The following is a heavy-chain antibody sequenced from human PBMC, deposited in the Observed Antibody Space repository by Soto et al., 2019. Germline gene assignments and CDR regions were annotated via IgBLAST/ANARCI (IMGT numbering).Heavy chain of an antibody. CDR3: AKCAGDTTTSCYRGIDY. CDR2: ISYSGSST. V-gene: IGHV3-23*01. J-gene: IGHJ4*02. CDR1: GFTFSIYA. D-gene: IGHD2-2*02. Sequence: GGSLRLSCAASGFTFSIYAMSWVRQAPGKGLEWVSGISYSGSSTYYADSVKGRFTISRDNSKNTLYLQMSSLRGEDTAVYYCAKCAGDTTTSCYRGIDYWRRRTLVTVSS.